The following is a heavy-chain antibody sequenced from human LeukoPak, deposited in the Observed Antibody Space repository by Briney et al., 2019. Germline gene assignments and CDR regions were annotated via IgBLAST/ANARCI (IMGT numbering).Heavy chain of an antibody. CDR2: MNPHSGGA. CDR1: GYTFTSYD. J-gene: IGHJ5*02. V-gene: IGHV1-8*01. D-gene: IGHD2-2*01. Sequence: ASVKVSCKASGYTFTSYDINWVRQAAGQGLEWMGWMNPHSGGAGYAQKFQGRVTMTRDTSISTAYMELSSLRSDDTAVYYCARIPHRVPHNWFDPWGQGTLVTVSS. CDR3: ARIPHRVPHNWFDP.